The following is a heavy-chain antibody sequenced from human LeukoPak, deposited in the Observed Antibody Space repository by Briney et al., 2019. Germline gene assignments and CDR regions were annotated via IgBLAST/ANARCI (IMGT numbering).Heavy chain of an antibody. J-gene: IGHJ4*02. CDR3: ARLRRNSDRSDFFYYYDH. D-gene: IGHD3-22*01. CDR1: GFTFSDYS. V-gene: IGHV3-21*01. CDR2: VNTVSSYI. Sequence: GGSLRLSCAASGFTFSDYSMNWVRQAPGKGLEWVASVNTVSSYIYYADSMRGRFTISRDNAKNSLFLQMNSLRAEDTAVYYCARLRRNSDRSDFFYYYDHWGQGTLVTVSS.